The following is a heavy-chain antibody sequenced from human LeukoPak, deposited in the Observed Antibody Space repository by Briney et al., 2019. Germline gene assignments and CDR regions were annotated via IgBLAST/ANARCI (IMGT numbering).Heavy chain of an antibody. CDR1: GFTFSSYS. V-gene: IGHV3-48*04. CDR3: AREPRQIAAAKINWFDP. Sequence: GGSLRLSCAASGFTFSSYSMNWVRQAPGKGLEWVSYISSSSSTIYYADSVKGRFTISRDNAKNSLYLQMNSLRAEDTAVYYCAREPRQIAAAKINWFDPWSQGTLVTVSS. J-gene: IGHJ5*02. D-gene: IGHD6-13*01. CDR2: ISSSSSTI.